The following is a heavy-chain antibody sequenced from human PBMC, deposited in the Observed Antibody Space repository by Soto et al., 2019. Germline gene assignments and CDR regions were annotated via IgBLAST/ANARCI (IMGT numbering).Heavy chain of an antibody. CDR3: VQSRCGGDCLQSYSSHSDYGLDV. J-gene: IGHJ6*02. CDR1: GFSLSTTGVG. Sequence: QITLKESGPTLVKPTQTLTLTCTFSGFSLSTTGVGVGWIRQPPGKALEWLSLTYWDDDMRYNPSLNSRLTITKDTSKNQVVLAMTNVDPVDTATYYCVQSRCGGDCLQSYSSHSDYGLDVWGQGTTVPVSS. D-gene: IGHD2-21*02. CDR2: TYWDDDM. V-gene: IGHV2-5*02.